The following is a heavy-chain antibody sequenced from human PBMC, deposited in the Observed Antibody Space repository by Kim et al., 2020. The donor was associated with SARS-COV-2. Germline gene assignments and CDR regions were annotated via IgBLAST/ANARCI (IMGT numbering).Heavy chain of an antibody. J-gene: IGHJ5*01. CDR1: GYTFINYA. D-gene: IGHD3-10*01. Sequence: ASVKVSCKASGYTFINYAMHWVRQAPGQRPEWMGWINPANGNTRYSQNFQGRVTTTRDTSATTVYMELTALSSEDTAVYYCARGQFGSMSNNWFDSWGQGTLVTVSS. V-gene: IGHV1-3*01. CDR2: INPANGNT. CDR3: ARGQFGSMSNNWFDS.